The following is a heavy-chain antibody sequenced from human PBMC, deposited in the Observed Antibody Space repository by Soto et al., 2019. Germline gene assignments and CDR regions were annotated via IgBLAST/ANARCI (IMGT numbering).Heavy chain of an antibody. Sequence: QVQLQESGPGLVKPSGTLSLTCAVSGGSISSSNWWSWVRQPPGKGLEWIGEIYHSGSTNYNPSLKCLVTISVDKSKNQFSLKLSSVTAADTAVYYCARGVQLERLAFDIWGQGTMVTVSS. J-gene: IGHJ3*02. V-gene: IGHV4-4*02. CDR1: GGSISSSNW. CDR3: ARGVQLERLAFDI. CDR2: IYHSGST. D-gene: IGHD1-1*01.